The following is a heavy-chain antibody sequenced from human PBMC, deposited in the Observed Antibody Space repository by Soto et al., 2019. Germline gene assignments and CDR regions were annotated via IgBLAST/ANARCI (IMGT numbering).Heavy chain of an antibody. Sequence: ASVKVSCKASGYTFTAFTITWVRQAPGQGLEWLGWITVFSGHTAYAQTFRDRVTLTSDTYATTAYMELRGLRSDDTAVFYCARVPLLRSRDFYHTLDAWGQGTTVTVSS. V-gene: IGHV1-18*01. D-gene: IGHD2-2*01. CDR3: ARVPLLRSRDFYHTLDA. CDR2: ITVFSGHT. J-gene: IGHJ6*02. CDR1: GYTFTAFT.